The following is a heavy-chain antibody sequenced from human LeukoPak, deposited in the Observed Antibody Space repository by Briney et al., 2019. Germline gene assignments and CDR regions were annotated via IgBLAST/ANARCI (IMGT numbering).Heavy chain of an antibody. CDR1: GGSISSYY. D-gene: IGHD6-6*01. CDR2: IYTSGST. J-gene: IGHJ6*03. Sequence: SETLSLTCTVSGGSISSYYWSWIRQPPGKGLEWIGYIYTSGSTNYNPSLKSRVTISVDTSKNQFSLKLSSVTAADTAVYYCARHIVKAARPDYYYYYMDVWGKGTTVTVSS. CDR3: ARHIVKAARPDYYYYYMDV. V-gene: IGHV4-4*09.